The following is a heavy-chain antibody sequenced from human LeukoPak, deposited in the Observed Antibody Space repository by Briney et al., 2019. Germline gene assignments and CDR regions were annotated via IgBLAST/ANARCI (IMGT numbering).Heavy chain of an antibody. CDR1: GFTLSRYA. CDR2: MSDDGGKK. V-gene: IGHV3-30-3*01. CDR3: ARDISGWSQGYFDY. J-gene: IGHJ4*02. Sequence: HSGGSLRLSCAASGFTLSRYAIHWVRQAPGKGLQWVAVMSDDGGKKYYADSVKGRFNISRDNSMNTLYLQMNSLRAEDTAVYYCARDISGWSQGYFDYWGQGALVTVSS. D-gene: IGHD6-19*01.